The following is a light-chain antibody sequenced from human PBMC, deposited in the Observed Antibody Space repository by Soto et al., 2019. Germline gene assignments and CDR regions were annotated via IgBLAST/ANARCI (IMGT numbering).Light chain of an antibody. J-gene: IGKJ5*01. V-gene: IGKV3-15*01. CDR3: QQCGSSST. Sequence: EIVITQSPATLSVSPGERATLSCRASQSVSSNLAWYQQKPGQAPRLLIYGASTTATGIPARLSVSGSGTDFTLPISRLEPEDVAVYYCQQCGSSSTFGQGTRLEIK. CDR1: QSVSSN. CDR2: GAS.